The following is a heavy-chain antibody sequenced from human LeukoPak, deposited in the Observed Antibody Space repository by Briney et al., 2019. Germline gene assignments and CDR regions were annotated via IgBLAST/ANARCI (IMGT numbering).Heavy chain of an antibody. CDR1: GGSFSGYY. Sequence: SETLSLTCAVYGGSFSGYYWSRIRQPPGKGLEWIGEINHSGSTNYNPSLKSRVTISVDTSKNQFSLKLSSVTAADTAVYYCATGRASGAYTHFDYWGQGTLVTVSS. CDR2: INHSGST. CDR3: ATGRASGAYTHFDY. D-gene: IGHD3-16*01. V-gene: IGHV4-34*01. J-gene: IGHJ4*02.